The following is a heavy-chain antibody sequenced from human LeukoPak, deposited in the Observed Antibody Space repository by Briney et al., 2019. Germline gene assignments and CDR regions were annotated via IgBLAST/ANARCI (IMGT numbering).Heavy chain of an antibody. CDR2: ISWNSGSI. Sequence: GRSLRLSCAASGFTFDDYAMHWVRQAPGKGPEWVSGISWNSGSIGYADSVKGRFTISRDNAKNSLYLQMNSLRAEDMALYYCAKDGGSSSWSDFDYWGQGTLVTVSS. V-gene: IGHV3-9*03. CDR1: GFTFDDYA. CDR3: AKDGGSSSWSDFDY. D-gene: IGHD6-13*01. J-gene: IGHJ4*02.